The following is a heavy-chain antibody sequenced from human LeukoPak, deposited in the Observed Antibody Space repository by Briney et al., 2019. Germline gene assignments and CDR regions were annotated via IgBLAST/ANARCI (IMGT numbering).Heavy chain of an antibody. V-gene: IGHV4-34*01. J-gene: IGHJ6*03. Sequence: SETLSLTCAVYGGSFSGYYWSWIRQPPGKGLEWIGEINHSGSTNYNPSLKSRVTISVDTSKNQFSLKLGSVTAADTAVYYCARGPSGYYMDVWGKGTTVTVSS. CDR1: GGSFSGYY. D-gene: IGHD3-10*01. CDR3: ARGPSGYYMDV. CDR2: INHSGST.